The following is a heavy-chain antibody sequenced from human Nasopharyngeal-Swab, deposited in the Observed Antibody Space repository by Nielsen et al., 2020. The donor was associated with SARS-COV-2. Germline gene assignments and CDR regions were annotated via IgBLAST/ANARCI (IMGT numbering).Heavy chain of an antibody. D-gene: IGHD3-3*01. J-gene: IGHJ6*02. CDR1: GGSFSGYY. Sequence: GSLRLSCAVYGGSFSGYYWSWIRQPPGKGLEWIGEINHSGSTNYNPSLKSRVTISVDTSKNQFSLKLSSVTAADTAVYYCALYDFWSGYGPRSDVWGQGTTVTVSS. CDR2: INHSGST. CDR3: ALYDFWSGYGPRSDV. V-gene: IGHV4-34*01.